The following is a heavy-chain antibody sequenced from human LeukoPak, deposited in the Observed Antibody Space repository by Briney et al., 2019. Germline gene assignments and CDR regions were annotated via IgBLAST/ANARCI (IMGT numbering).Heavy chain of an antibody. CDR2: INPSGGST. D-gene: IGHD5-12*01. CDR3: ARAVLGYSGYDYEHTQFDY. CDR1: GYTFTSYY. J-gene: IGHJ4*02. Sequence: EASVKVSCKASGYTFTSYYMHWVRQAPGQGLEWMGIINPSGGSTSYAQKFQGRVTMTRDMSTSTVYTELSSLRSEDTAVYYCARAVLGYSGYDYEHTQFDYWGQGTLVTVSS. V-gene: IGHV1-46*01.